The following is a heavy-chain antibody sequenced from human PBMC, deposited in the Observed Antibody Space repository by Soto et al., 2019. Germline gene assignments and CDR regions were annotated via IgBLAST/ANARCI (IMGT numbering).Heavy chain of an antibody. Sequence: SETLSLTCTVSGGSISSSSYYWGWIRQPPGKGLEWIGSIYYSGSTYYNPSLKSRVTISVDTSKNQFSLKLSSVTAADTAVYYCARITMVRGVIITRGLYYFDYWGQGTLVTVSS. CDR3: ARITMVRGVIITRGLYYFDY. CDR1: GGSISSSSYY. J-gene: IGHJ4*02. CDR2: IYYSGST. D-gene: IGHD3-10*01. V-gene: IGHV4-39*01.